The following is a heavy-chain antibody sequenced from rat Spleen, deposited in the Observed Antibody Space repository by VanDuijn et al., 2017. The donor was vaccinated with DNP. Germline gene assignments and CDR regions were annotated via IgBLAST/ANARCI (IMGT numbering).Heavy chain of an antibody. CDR3: ARSHTTGMTWFAY. CDR2: IQSGGTT. V-gene: IGHV2-47*01. J-gene: IGHJ3*01. D-gene: IGHD1-7*01. Sequence: QVQLKESGPGLVQPSQTLSLTCTVSGLSLTSNSVSWIRQPPGKGLEWMGRIQSGGTTYYNSALKSRLSITRDTSKSQVFLRMNSLQTEDTAIYFCARSHTTGMTWFAYWGHGTLVTVSS. CDR1: GLSLTSNS.